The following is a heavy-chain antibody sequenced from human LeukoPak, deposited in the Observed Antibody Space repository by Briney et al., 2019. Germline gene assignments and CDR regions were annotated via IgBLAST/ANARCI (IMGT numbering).Heavy chain of an antibody. CDR3: ARRTDIWGGYSLYYLDY. CDR1: HYSISSGYS. J-gene: IGHJ4*02. V-gene: IGHV4-38-2*01. CDR2: IYHSGSA. D-gene: IGHD3-3*01. Sequence: SETLSLTCAVSHYSISSGYSWGWIRQPPGKGLEWIGSIYHSGSASYNPSLKSRVTMSVDASKNQFSLRLSSVTAADTAVYYCARRTDIWGGYSLYYLDYWGQGTLVTVSS.